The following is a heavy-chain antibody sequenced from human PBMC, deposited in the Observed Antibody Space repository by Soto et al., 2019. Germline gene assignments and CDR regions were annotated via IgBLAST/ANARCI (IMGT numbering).Heavy chain of an antibody. V-gene: IGHV3-30*03. CDR3: AIDLRYCSGGSCYLEYFQH. D-gene: IGHD2-15*01. Sequence: QVQLVESGGGVVQPGRSLRLSCAASGFTFSSYGMHWVRQAPGKGLEWVAVISYDGSNKYYADSVKGRFTISRDNSKNTLYLQMNSLRAEDTTVYYCAIDLRYCSGGSCYLEYFQHWGQGTLVTVSS. CDR1: GFTFSSYG. J-gene: IGHJ1*01. CDR2: ISYDGSNK.